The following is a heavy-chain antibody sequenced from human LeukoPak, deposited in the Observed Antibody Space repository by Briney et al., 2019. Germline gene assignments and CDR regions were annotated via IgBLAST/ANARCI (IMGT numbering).Heavy chain of an antibody. CDR2: IYHTGNT. J-gene: IGHJ4*02. V-gene: IGHV4-4*02. CDR3: ATAGQWLASRPHDS. CDR1: GGSITSSNW. Sequence: SGTLSLTCAVSGGSITSSNWWSWVRQSPGKGLEWIGEIYHTGNTNYNPSLTSRLTISVDKSKNQFSLMLNSVAAADTAVYYCATAGQWLASRPHDSWGQGTLVTVSS. D-gene: IGHD6-19*01.